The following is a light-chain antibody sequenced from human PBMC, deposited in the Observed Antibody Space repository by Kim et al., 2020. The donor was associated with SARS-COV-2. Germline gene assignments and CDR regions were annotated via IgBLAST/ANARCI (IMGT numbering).Light chain of an antibody. Sequence: GKTARVSCGGNSIGSKSVTWYQQRPGQAPVLVIYYDNDRPSGIPERFSGSNSGNTATLTISRVEAGDEADYYCQVWDSSSDHRVVFGGGTRLTVL. J-gene: IGLJ2*01. CDR3: QVWDSSSDHRVV. CDR2: YDN. CDR1: SIGSKS. V-gene: IGLV3-21*04.